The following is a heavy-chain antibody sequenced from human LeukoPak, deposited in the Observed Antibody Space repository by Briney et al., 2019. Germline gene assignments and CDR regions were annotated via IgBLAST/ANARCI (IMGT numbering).Heavy chain of an antibody. CDR1: GYSFTSYW. CDR2: IYPGDSDT. J-gene: IGHJ6*02. Sequence: GESLKISCKGSGYSFTSYWIGWVRQMPGKGLEWMGIIYPGDSDTRYSPSFQGQVTISANKSIGTAYLQWSSLKASDTAMYYCARVLRLGYCSSTSCSLDYYNGMDVWGQGTTVTVSS. V-gene: IGHV5-51*01. D-gene: IGHD2-2*01. CDR3: ARVLRLGYCSSTSCSLDYYNGMDV.